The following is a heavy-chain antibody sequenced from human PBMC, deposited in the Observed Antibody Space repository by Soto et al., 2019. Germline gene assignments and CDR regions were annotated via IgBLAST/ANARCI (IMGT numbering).Heavy chain of an antibody. Sequence: GGSLRLSCAASGFTFSSYGMHWVRQAPGKGLEWVAVIWYDGSNKYYADSVKGRFTISRDNSKNTLYLQMNSLRAEDTAVYYCARDRIAVAGSGDFDYWGQGTLVTVSS. D-gene: IGHD6-19*01. CDR2: IWYDGSNK. CDR3: ARDRIAVAGSGDFDY. CDR1: GFTFSSYG. J-gene: IGHJ4*02. V-gene: IGHV3-33*01.